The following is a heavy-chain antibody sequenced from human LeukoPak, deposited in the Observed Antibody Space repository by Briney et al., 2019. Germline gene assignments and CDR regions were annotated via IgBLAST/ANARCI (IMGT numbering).Heavy chain of an antibody. J-gene: IGHJ4*02. D-gene: IGHD2-2*01. CDR2: IYYSGST. V-gene: IGHV4-59*01. CDR3: AREGSTSFLDY. CDR1: GGSISSYY. Sequence: PSETLSLTCTVSGGSISSYYWSWIRQPPGKGLEWIGYIYYSGSTNYNPSLKSRVTISVDTSKNQFPLKLSSVTAADTAVYYCAREGSTSFLDYWGQGTLVTVSS.